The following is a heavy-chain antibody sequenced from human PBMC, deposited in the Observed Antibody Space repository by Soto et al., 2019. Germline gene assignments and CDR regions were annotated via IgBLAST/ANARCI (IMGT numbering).Heavy chain of an antibody. J-gene: IGHJ4*02. CDR3: ERQYPSSSRHFDH. CDR1: GFTFRTYN. D-gene: IGHD6-6*01. Sequence: EVELVESGGGLVKPGESLKLSCAASGFTFRTYNMIWVRQAPGKGLEWLASVSSGSSNIYYAASVKGRFTISRDNAQNSLFLQINSISAEDTAVYYCERQYPSSSRHFDHWGQGTLVTVSA. V-gene: IGHV3-21*01. CDR2: VSSGSSNI.